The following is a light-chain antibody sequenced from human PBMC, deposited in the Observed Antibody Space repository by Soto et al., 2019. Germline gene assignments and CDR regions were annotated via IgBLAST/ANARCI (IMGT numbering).Light chain of an antibody. CDR3: QQYNNWPRT. CDR1: QSVSSN. CDR2: GAS. J-gene: IGKJ1*01. Sequence: EIVMTQSPATLSVSPGERATLSCRASQSVSSNLAWYQQKPGQAPRLLIYGASTRDTGIPARFSGSGSGTEFTLTIGGLGAEEFAVYYCQQYNNWPRTFGQGTKVEIK. V-gene: IGKV3-15*01.